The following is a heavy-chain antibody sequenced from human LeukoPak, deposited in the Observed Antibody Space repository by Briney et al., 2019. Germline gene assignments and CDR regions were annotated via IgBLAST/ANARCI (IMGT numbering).Heavy chain of an antibody. CDR1: GGTFSSYT. CDR3: ARDLGVVSYYYYMDV. D-gene: IGHD3-3*01. Sequence: SVKVSCKASGGTFSSYTISWVRQAPGQGLEWMGRIIPILGIANYAQKFQGRVAITADKSTSTAYMELSSLRSEDTAVYYCARDLGVVSYYYYMDVWGKGTTVTVSS. J-gene: IGHJ6*03. CDR2: IIPILGIA. V-gene: IGHV1-69*04.